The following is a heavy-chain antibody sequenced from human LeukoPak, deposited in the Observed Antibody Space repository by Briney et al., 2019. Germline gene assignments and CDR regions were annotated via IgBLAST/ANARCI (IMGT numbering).Heavy chain of an antibody. J-gene: IGHJ4*02. CDR3: ARAGGYCSSTSCYPLYYFDY. Sequence: SQTLSLTCAISGDSVSSNSAAWNWIRQSPSGGLEWLGRTYYRSKWYNDYAVSVKSRITINPDTSKNQFSLQLNSVTPEDTAVYYCARAGGYCSSTSCYPLYYFDYWGQGTLVTVSS. CDR1: GDSVSSNSAA. D-gene: IGHD2-2*01. V-gene: IGHV6-1*01. CDR2: TYYRSKWYN.